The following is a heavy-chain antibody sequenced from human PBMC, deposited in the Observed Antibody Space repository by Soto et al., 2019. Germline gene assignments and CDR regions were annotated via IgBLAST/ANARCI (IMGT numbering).Heavy chain of an antibody. Sequence: PGGSLRLSCAASGFTFSSYAMSWVRQAPGKGLEWVSGVSGSGGSTYYADSVKGRFTISRDNSKNTLYLQMNSLRAEDTAVYYCARARSTAAGLFDYWGRGTLVTVSS. V-gene: IGHV3-23*01. CDR3: ARARSTAAGLFDY. J-gene: IGHJ4*02. CDR1: GFTFSSYA. CDR2: VSGSGGST. D-gene: IGHD6-13*01.